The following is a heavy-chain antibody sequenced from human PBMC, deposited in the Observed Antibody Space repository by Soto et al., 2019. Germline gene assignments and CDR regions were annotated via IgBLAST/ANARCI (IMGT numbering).Heavy chain of an antibody. V-gene: IGHV3-23*01. CDR1: GFTLCCYP. J-gene: IGHJ5*02. D-gene: IGHD2-2*01. CDR2: ISGSGGST. Sequence: GGAPRLSCSAPGFTLCCYPLSWGRPAPGKGLEWVSAISGSGGSTYYADSVKGRFTISRDNSKNTLYLQMNSLRAEDTAVYYCAKEKISTSCCNWFDPWGQGTLVTVSS. CDR3: AKEKISTSCCNWFDP.